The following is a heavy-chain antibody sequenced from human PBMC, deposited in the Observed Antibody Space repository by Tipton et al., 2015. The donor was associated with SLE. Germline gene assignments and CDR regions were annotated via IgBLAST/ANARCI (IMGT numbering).Heavy chain of an antibody. CDR1: GGSIRSNSW. Sequence: GLVKPSGTLSLTCGVSGGSIRSNSWWSWVRQSPGKGLEWIGYISYSGSTNYNSSLKSRLTISVDTSKNQFSLKLSSVTAADTAVYYCASATRYYYGLDVWGQGTTVTVSS. J-gene: IGHJ6*02. CDR3: ASATRYYYGLDV. CDR2: ISYSGST. V-gene: IGHV4-4*02.